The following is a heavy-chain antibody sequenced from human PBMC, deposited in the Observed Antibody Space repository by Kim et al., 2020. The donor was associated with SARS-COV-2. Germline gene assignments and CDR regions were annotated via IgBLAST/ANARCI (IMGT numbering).Heavy chain of an antibody. CDR3: ARVVYSSAWYEY. J-gene: IGHJ4*02. D-gene: IGHD6-19*01. Sequence: TYAQGFPGRFVFSLDTSVNTAYLQISSLKAEDTAVYFCARVVYSSAWYEYWGQGTLVTVSS. V-gene: IGHV7-4-1*02.